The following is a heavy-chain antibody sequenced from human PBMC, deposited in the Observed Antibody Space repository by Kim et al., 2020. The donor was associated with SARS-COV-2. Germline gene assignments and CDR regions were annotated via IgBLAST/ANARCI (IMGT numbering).Heavy chain of an antibody. J-gene: IGHJ5*02. CDR2: ISSSGSTI. D-gene: IGHD6-13*01. Sequence: GGSLRLSCAASGFTFSSYEMNWVRQVPGKGLEWVSYISSSGSTIYYADSVKGRFTISRDNAKNSLYLQMNSLRAEDTAVYYCARGYSSSWYIENWFDPWGQGTLVTVSS. CDR3: ARGYSSSWYIENWFDP. V-gene: IGHV3-48*03. CDR1: GFTFSSYE.